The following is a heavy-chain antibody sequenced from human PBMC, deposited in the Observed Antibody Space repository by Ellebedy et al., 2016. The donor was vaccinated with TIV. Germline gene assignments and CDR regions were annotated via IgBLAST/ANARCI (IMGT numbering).Heavy chain of an antibody. J-gene: IGHJ6*02. V-gene: IGHV1-2*04. Sequence: AASVKVSCKASGYTFTGYYMHWVRQAPGRGLEWMGWINPNSGGTNYAQKFQGWVTMTRDTSISTAYMELSRLRSDDTAVYYCARERGIVGATMGPIEYGMDVWGQGTTVTVSS. CDR1: GYTFTGYY. CDR3: ARERGIVGATMGPIEYGMDV. CDR2: INPNSGGT. D-gene: IGHD1-26*01.